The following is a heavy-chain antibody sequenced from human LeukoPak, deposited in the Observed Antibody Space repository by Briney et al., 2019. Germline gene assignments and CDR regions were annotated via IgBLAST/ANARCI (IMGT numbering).Heavy chain of an antibody. J-gene: IGHJ1*01. CDR3: ARPEQRELFASWPFQH. CDR1: GFTFSSYA. CDR2: ISYDGSNK. Sequence: GGSLRLSCAASGFTFSSYAMHWVRQAPGKGLEWVAVISYDGSNKYYADSVKGRFTISRDNSKNTLYLQMNSLRAEDTAVYYCARPEQRELFASWPFQHWGQGTLVTVSS. V-gene: IGHV3-30*01. D-gene: IGHD1-26*01.